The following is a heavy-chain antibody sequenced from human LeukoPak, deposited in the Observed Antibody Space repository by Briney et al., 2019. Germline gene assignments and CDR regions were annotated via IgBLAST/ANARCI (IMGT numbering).Heavy chain of an antibody. CDR1: VYTFTSNY. CDR3: ARMDMDIAMVTNYLDH. V-gene: IGHV1-46*01. Sequence: GASVKISCKASVYTFTSNYMHWVRQAPGQGLEWMGVIHPSGSNTNYAQKFQGRVTMTKDTSTSTVYIELNNLRSEDTAVYYCARMDMDIAMVTNYLDHWGQGTLVTDSS. J-gene: IGHJ4*02. D-gene: IGHD5-18*01. CDR2: IHPSGSNT.